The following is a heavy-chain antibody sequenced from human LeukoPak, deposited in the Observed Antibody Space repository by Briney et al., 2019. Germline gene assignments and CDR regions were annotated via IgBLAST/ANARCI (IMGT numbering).Heavy chain of an antibody. Sequence: GRSLRLSCAASGFTFSSYSLHWVRQAPGKGLEWVAHVASDGSYKWYADSVRGRFTISRDSSKNTLFLQMNSLGAEDTGVYYCARDADWSPFYWGQGTLVTVSS. CDR2: VASDGSYK. V-gene: IGHV3-30*04. CDR3: ARDADWSPFY. CDR1: GFTFSSYS. J-gene: IGHJ4*02. D-gene: IGHD3/OR15-3a*01.